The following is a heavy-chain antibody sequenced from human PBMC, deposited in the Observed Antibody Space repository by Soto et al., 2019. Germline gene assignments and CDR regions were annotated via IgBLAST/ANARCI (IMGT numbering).Heavy chain of an antibody. CDR2: MSPKNGNP. J-gene: IGHJ4*01. D-gene: IGHD2-15*01. Sequence: ASVKVFCRASGYTLISYDINWVRQDTGQGPEWMGWMSPKNGNPDLAQKFQGRITMTRDTATGTAYMDLRSLMSEDTAVYYCARGVDAGFDFWG. V-gene: IGHV1-8*01. CDR3: ARGVDAGFDF. CDR1: GYTLISYD.